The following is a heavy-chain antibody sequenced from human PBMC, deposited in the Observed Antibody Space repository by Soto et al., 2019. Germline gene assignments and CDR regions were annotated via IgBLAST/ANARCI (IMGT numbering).Heavy chain of an antibody. Sequence: SETLSLTCTVSGDSISSSSYYWSWIRQHPGKGLEWIGYIHYSGNTRYNPSLKSRVTISVDTSKNQFSLKLSSVTAADTAVYYCARGGIYVDYWGQGTLVTVSS. CDR1: GDSISSSSYY. CDR2: IHYSGNT. D-gene: IGHD3-16*01. V-gene: IGHV4-61*01. J-gene: IGHJ4*02. CDR3: ARGGIYVDY.